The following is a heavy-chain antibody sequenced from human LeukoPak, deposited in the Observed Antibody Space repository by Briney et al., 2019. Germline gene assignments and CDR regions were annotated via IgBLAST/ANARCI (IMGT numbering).Heavy chain of an antibody. CDR3: ARDDCSSTSCYRIYYYYGMDV. V-gene: IGHV1-69*04. Sequence: SVKVSCKASGGTFSSYAISWVRQAPGQGLEWMGRIIPTLGIANYAQKFQGRVTITADKSTSTAYMELSSLRSEDTAVYYCARDDCSSTSCYRIYYYYGMDVWGQGTTVTVSS. J-gene: IGHJ6*02. CDR2: IIPTLGIA. D-gene: IGHD2-2*01. CDR1: GGTFSSYA.